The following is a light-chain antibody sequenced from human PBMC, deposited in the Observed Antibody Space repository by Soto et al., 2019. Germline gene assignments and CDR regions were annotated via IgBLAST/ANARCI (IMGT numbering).Light chain of an antibody. CDR2: DVS. CDR3: SSYTSSSTLE. V-gene: IGLV2-14*03. J-gene: IGLJ7*01. CDR1: SSDIGAYNY. Sequence: QSVLTQPASVSGSPGQSITISCTGTSSDIGAYNYVSWYQQHPGKAPKLMIYDVSHRPAGVSYRFSGSKSGNTASLSISGLQAEDEADYYCSSYTSSSTLEFGGGTQLTVL.